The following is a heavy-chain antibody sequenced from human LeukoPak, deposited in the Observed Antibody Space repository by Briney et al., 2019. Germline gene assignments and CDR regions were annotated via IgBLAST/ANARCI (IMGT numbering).Heavy chain of an antibody. CDR3: ARVPPRYCSGGSCSYYFDY. CDR1: GGSISSGDYH. V-gene: IGHV4-30-4*01. D-gene: IGHD2-15*01. Sequence: SETLSLTCTVSGGSISSGDYHWSWIRQPPGGGLEWIGYIYYSGTAHYNPSLKSRVTISVDTSRNQFSLRLSSVTAADTAVYYCARVPPRYCSGGSCSYYFDYWGQGTLVTVSS. J-gene: IGHJ4*02. CDR2: IYYSGTA.